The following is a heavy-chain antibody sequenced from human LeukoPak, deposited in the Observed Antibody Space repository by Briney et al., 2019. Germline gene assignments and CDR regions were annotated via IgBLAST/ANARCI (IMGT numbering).Heavy chain of an antibody. CDR3: ARDSELLGYYYYSMDV. CDR2: IYSGGST. CDR1: GFTLSSNY. D-gene: IGHD2-21*02. J-gene: IGHJ6*03. Sequence: GGSLRLSCAASGFTLSSNYMGWVRQAPGKGLEWVSVIYSGGSTYYADSVKGRFTISRDNSKNTLYLQMNSLRVYDRPGYCCARDSELLGYYYYSMDVWGKGTTVTVSS. V-gene: IGHV3-53*01.